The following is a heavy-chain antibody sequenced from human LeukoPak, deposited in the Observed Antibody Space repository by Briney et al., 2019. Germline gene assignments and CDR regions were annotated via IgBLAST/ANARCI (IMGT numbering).Heavy chain of an antibody. V-gene: IGHV4-39*07. J-gene: IGHJ5*02. CDR1: GGSITNGGYY. Sequence: PSQTLSLTCTVSGGSITNGGYYWGWIRQPPGKGLEWIGSIYHSESTYYNPSLKSRVTLSIDTSKNQFSLKLSSVTAADTAVYYCARGSLWLAAAGISAARNWFDPWGQGTLVTVSS. CDR3: ARGSLWLAAAGISAARNWFDP. D-gene: IGHD6-13*01. CDR2: IYHSEST.